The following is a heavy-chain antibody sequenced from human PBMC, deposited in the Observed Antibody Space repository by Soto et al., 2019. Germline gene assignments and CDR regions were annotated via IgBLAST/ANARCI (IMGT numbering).Heavy chain of an antibody. Sequence: ASVKVSCKASGYTFTSYGISWVRQAPGQGLEWMGWISAYNGNTNYAQKLQGRVTMTTDTSMSTAYMELRSLRSDDTAVYYCARLLDFYSGYDERWFDPWGQGTLVTVS. V-gene: IGHV1-18*04. D-gene: IGHD5-12*01. CDR1: GYTFTSYG. J-gene: IGHJ5*02. CDR2: ISAYNGNT. CDR3: ARLLDFYSGYDERWFDP.